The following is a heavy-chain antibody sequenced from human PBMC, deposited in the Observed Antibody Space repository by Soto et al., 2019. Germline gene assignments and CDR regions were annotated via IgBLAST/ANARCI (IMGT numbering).Heavy chain of an antibody. CDR3: ARAGRGVGSLPYYFDY. CDR2: IYYSGST. V-gene: IGHV4-59*01. J-gene: IGHJ4*02. Sequence: LSLTCTVSGGSISSYYWSWIRQPPGKGLEWIGYIYYSGSTNYNPSLKSRITISVDTSKNQFSLKLSSVTAADTAVYYCARAGRGVGSLPYYFDYWGQGTLVTVSS. CDR1: GGSISSYY. D-gene: IGHD3-10*01.